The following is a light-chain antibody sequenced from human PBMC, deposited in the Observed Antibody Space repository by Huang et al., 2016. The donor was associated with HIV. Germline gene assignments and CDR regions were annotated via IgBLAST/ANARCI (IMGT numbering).Light chain of an antibody. V-gene: IGKV3-11*01. CDR1: QIVNTF. CDR3: QQRSNRPLT. J-gene: IGKJ4*01. Sequence: EIVLTQSPATLSLSPGERATLSCRASQIVNTFLAWYQQKPGQAPRLLIYDAANRATGIPARFNGSGSGTDFTLTISSLEPEDFAVYYCQQRSNRPLTFGGGTKVEIK. CDR2: DAA.